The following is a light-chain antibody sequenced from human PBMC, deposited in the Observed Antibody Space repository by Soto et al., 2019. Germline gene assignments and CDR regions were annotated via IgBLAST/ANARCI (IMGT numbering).Light chain of an antibody. CDR2: DVS. CDR3: CSYAGTYTVV. J-gene: IGLJ2*01. CDR1: GSDVGGYDF. Sequence: QSALTQPRSVSGSPGQSVTISCTGTGSDVGGYDFVSWYQQHPGKAPELKIYDVSKRPSGVPDRFSGSKSGNTASLTISGLQADDEADYYCCSYAGTYTVVFGGGTKLTVL. V-gene: IGLV2-11*01.